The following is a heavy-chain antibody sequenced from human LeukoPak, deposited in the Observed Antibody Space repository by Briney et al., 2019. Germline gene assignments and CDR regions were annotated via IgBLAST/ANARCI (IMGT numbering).Heavy chain of an antibody. V-gene: IGHV1-2*02. Sequence: ASVKVSCKASGYTFTGYYMHWVRQAPGQGLEWMGWINPNSGGTSYAQKFQGRVTMTRDTSTSTVYMELSSLRSEDTAVYYCARSSYGVFDYWGQGTLVTVSS. CDR3: ARSSYGVFDY. D-gene: IGHD5-18*01. CDR2: INPNSGGT. J-gene: IGHJ4*02. CDR1: GYTFTGYY.